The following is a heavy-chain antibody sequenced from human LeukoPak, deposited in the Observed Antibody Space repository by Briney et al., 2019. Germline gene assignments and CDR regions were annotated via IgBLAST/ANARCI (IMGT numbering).Heavy chain of an antibody. V-gene: IGHV1-2*02. CDR1: GGTFSSYA. J-gene: IGHJ4*02. Sequence: ASVKVSCKASGGTFSSYAISWVRQAPGQGLEWMGWINPNSGGTNYAQKFQGRVTMTRDTSISTAYMELSRLRSDDTAVYYWARGCSSTSCYTGYWGQGTLVTVSS. CDR2: INPNSGGT. CDR3: ARGCSSTSCYTGY. D-gene: IGHD2-2*02.